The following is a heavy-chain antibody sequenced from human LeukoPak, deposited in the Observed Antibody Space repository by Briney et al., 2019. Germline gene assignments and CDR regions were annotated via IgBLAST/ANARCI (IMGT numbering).Heavy chain of an antibody. CDR1: GFSFSAYW. CDR2: INNEGSGT. D-gene: IGHD1-1*01. Sequence: GGPLRLSCAASGFSFSAYWMHWVRQAPGKGLVWVSRINNEGSGTDYADAVKGRFTISRVNVENTLYLQMNSLSADDTAMYYCVRYDVEARRFDYWGQGTLVTVSS. V-gene: IGHV3-74*01. CDR3: VRYDVEARRFDY. J-gene: IGHJ4*02.